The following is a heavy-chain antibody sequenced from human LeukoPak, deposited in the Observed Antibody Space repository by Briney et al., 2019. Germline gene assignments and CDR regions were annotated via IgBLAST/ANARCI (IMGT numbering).Heavy chain of an antibody. D-gene: IGHD2-2*01. J-gene: IGHJ4*02. V-gene: IGHV3-74*01. CDR3: ARDQGSTSRGIDY. CDR1: GFTFSNYW. Sequence: GGSLRLSCAGSGFTFSNYWMHWVRQAPGKGLVWVSRIYSDGNTTNYADSVKGRFTISRDNAKSTLYLQMNSLRAEDTAVYYCARDQGSTSRGIDYWGQGTLVTVSS. CDR2: IYSDGNTT.